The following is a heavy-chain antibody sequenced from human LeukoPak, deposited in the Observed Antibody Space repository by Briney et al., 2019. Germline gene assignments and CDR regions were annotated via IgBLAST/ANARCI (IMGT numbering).Heavy chain of an antibody. V-gene: IGHV4-34*01. CDR1: GGSFSGYY. J-gene: IGHJ4*02. CDR2: INHSGGT. CDR3: ARGPISYCGGDCYFSYYFDY. D-gene: IGHD2-21*01. Sequence: SETLSLTCAVYGGSFSGYYWSWIRQPPGKGLEWIGEINHSGGTNYNPSLKSRVTISVDTSKNQFSLKLSSVTAADTAVYYCARGPISYCGGDCYFSYYFDYWGQGTLVTVSS.